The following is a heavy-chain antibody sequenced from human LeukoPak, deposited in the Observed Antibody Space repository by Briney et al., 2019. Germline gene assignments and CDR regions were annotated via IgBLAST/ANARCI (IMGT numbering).Heavy chain of an antibody. Sequence: GGSLRLSCAASGFTFDDCGMSWVRQAPGKGLEWVSGINWNGGSTGYADSVKGRFTISRDNAKNSLYLQMNSLRAEDTALYYCASSISSGSYYNGFDYWGQGTLVTVSS. CDR1: GFTFDDCG. V-gene: IGHV3-20*04. D-gene: IGHD3-10*01. CDR3: ASSISSGSYYNGFDY. J-gene: IGHJ4*02. CDR2: INWNGGST.